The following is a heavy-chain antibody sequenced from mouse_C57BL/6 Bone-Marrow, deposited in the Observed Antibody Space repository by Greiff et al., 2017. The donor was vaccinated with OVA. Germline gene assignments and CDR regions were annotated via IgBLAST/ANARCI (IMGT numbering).Heavy chain of an antibody. CDR1: GYTFTSYW. Sequence: QVQLQQPGAELVKPGASVKLSCKASGYTFTSYWMQWVKQRPGQGLEWIGEIDPSDSYTNYNQKFKGKATLTVDTSSSTAYMQLSSLTSEDSAVYYCARDDYGEAYWDRGTLVTVSA. J-gene: IGHJ3*01. CDR2: IDPSDSYT. V-gene: IGHV1-50*01. CDR3: ARDDYGEAY. D-gene: IGHD2-4*01.